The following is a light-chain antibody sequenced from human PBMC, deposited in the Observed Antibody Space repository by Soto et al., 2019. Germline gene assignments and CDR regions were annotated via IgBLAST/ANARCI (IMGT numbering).Light chain of an antibody. CDR1: LSVSSD. CDR3: QQRSNWPLT. CDR2: RAF. J-gene: IGKJ5*01. Sequence: EIVMTQSPATLSLSPGERATLSCRASLSVSSDLAWYRQKPGQAPRLLIYRAFTRATGIPARFSGSGFGTDFTLTISSLEPEDFAVYYCQQRSNWPLTFGQGTRLE. V-gene: IGKV3-11*01.